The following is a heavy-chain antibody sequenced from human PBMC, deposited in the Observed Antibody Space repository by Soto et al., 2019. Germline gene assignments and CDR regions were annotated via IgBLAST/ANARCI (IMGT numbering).Heavy chain of an antibody. J-gene: IGHJ4*02. CDR3: VRVATGGYWFDY. CDR1: GFTFSTYW. Sequence: EVQLVESGGGLVQPGGSLRLSCAVSGFTFSTYWMHWVRQTPGKGLVWVSRIKTDGSTTSYAESVKGRFTISRDNANDKLYLELNTLRAEDTAVYYCVRVATGGYWFDYWGKGTLVTVSS. CDR2: IKTDGSTT. D-gene: IGHD1-26*01. V-gene: IGHV3-74*01.